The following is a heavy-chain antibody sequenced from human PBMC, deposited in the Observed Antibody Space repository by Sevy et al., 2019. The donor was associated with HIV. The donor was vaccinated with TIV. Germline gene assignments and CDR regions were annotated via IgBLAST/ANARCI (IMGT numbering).Heavy chain of an antibody. CDR2: ISSSGSII. J-gene: IGHJ5*02. V-gene: IGHV3-48*03. CDR3: ARVDANYDKGFDP. D-gene: IGHD3-22*01. CDR1: GFTFRSYE. Sequence: GGSLRLSCEASGFTFRSYEMNWVRQAPGKGLEWVSYISSSGSIIYYADSVKGRFTISRDNAKNSLYMQMNSLRAEDTAVYYCARVDANYDKGFDPWGQGTLVNVSS.